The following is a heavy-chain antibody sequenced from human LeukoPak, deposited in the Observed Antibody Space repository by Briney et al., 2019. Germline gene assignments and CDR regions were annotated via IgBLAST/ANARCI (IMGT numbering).Heavy chain of an antibody. CDR2: ISVSGNT. CDR1: GFTLSSYA. D-gene: IGHD3-22*01. J-gene: IGHJ4*02. V-gene: IGHV3-23*01. Sequence: GGSLRLSCAASGFTLSSYAMSWVRQGPGKGLEWVSAISVSGNTYHADSVKGRFTISRDSSKNTLYLQMNSLRAEDTAVYYCARVLHRRNYDSSVYYGYWGQGTLVTVSS. CDR3: ARVLHRRNYDSSVYYGY.